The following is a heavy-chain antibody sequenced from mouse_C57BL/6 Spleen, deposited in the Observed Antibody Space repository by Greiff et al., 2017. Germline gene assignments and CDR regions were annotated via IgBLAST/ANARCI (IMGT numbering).Heavy chain of an antibody. Sequence: QVQLQQPGAELVKPGASVKLSCKASGYTFTSYWMHWVKKRPGQGLEWIGMIHPNSGSTNYNEKFKSKATLTVDRSSSTAYMQLSSLRSEVSAVYYSTRGGFITTVDYIDYGGQTTAHAGS. CDR1: GYTFTSYW. CDR3: TRGGFITTVDYIDY. D-gene: IGHD1-1*01. V-gene: IGHV1-64*01. J-gene: IGHJ2*01. CDR2: IHPNSGST.